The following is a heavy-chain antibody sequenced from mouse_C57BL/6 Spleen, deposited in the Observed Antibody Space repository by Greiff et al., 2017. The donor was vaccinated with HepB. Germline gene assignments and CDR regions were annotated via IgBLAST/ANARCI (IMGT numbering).Heavy chain of an antibody. J-gene: IGHJ2*01. V-gene: IGHV5-4*03. CDR3: ARVWDEGYYFDY. CDR2: ISDGGSYT. CDR1: GFTFSSYA. Sequence: EVNVVESGGGLVKPGGSLKLSCAASGFTFSSYAMSWVRQTPEKRLEWVATISDGGSYTYYPDNVKGRFTISRDNAKNNLYLQMSHLKSEDTAMYYCARVWDEGYYFDYWGQGTTLTVSS. D-gene: IGHD4-1*01.